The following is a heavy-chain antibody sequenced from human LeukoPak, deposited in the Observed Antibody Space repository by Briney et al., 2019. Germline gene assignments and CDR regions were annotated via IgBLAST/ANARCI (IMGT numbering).Heavy chain of an antibody. CDR3: ARGLSGNDY. CDR2: MNPDSGNT. J-gene: IGHJ4*02. CDR1: GYTFTNYD. V-gene: IGHV1-8*01. Sequence: GASVKVSCKASGYTFTNYDINWVRQATGQGLEWMGWMNPDSGNTGYAQKFQGRVTMTRSTSISTAYMELSSLRYEDTAVYYCARGLSGNDYWGQGTLVTVSS. D-gene: IGHD3-10*01.